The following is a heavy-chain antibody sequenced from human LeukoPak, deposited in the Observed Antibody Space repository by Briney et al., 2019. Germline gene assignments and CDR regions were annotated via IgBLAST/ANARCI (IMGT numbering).Heavy chain of an antibody. CDR2: ISSSSSYI. CDR1: GFTFSSYE. CDR3: ARDQMGELGTFDY. V-gene: IGHV3-21*01. Sequence: PGGSLRLSCAASGFTFSSYEMNWVRQAPGKGLEWVSSISSSSSYIYYADSVKGRFTISRDNAKNSLYLQMNSLRAEDTAVYYCARDQMGELGTFDYWGQGTLVTVSS. D-gene: IGHD1-26*01. J-gene: IGHJ4*02.